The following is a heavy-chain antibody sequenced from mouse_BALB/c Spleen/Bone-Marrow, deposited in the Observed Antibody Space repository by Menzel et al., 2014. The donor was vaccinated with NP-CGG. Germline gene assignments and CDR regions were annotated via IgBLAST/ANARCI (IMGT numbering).Heavy chain of an antibody. V-gene: IGHV7-1*02. D-gene: IGHD2-10*02. CDR2: SRNKAKHYTT. CDR3: ARDVGYGNYFVY. Sequence: EVMLVESGGGLVQPGDSLRLSCATSGFTFSDFYMEWVRQPPGKRLEWIAASRNKAKHYTTEYSASVKGRFIVSRDTSQSILYLQMNALRAEDTATYYCARDVGYGNYFVYWGQGTLVTVSA. J-gene: IGHJ3*01. CDR1: GFTFSDFY.